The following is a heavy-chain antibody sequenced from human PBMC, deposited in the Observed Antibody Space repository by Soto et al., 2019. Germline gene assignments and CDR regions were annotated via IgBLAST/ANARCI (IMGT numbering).Heavy chain of an antibody. CDR2: IYHSGST. V-gene: IGHV4-30-2*01. J-gene: IGHJ5*02. CDR3: ARGYVRDWFDP. D-gene: IGHD3-16*01. Sequence: ASETLSLTCAVSGGSISSGGYSWSWIRQPPGKGLEWIGYIYHSGSTYYNPSLKSRVTISVDRSKNQFSLKLSSVTAADTAVYYCARGYVRDWFDPWGQGTLVTVSS. CDR1: GGSISSGGYS.